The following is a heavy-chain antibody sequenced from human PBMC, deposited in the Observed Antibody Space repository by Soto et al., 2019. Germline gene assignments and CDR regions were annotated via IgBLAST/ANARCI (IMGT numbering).Heavy chain of an antibody. CDR2: INHSGST. D-gene: IGHD3-3*01. Sequence: ASETLSLTCAVYGESFTTHYWNWIRQPPGKGLEWIGEINHSGSTKYSPSLKSRVTISVDTSKNQFSLNLTSVTAADTAIYFCARRRTTIFGVTIISPRRQPNWLDPWGQGALVTVSS. CDR3: ARRRTTIFGVTIISPRRQPNWLDP. CDR1: GESFTTHY. V-gene: IGHV4-34*01. J-gene: IGHJ5*02.